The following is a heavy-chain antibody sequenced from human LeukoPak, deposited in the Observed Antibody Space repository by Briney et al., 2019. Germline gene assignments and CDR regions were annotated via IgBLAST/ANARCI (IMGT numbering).Heavy chain of an antibody. CDR2: INPSGGST. CDR3: ARPSSSSDAFDI. D-gene: IGHD6-6*01. CDR1: GYTFTRYY. V-gene: IGHV1-46*01. J-gene: IGHJ3*02. Sequence: GASVKVSCKASGYTFTRYYMHWVRQAPGQGLEWMGIINPSGGSTSYAQKFQGRVTMTRDMSTSTVYMELSSLRSEDTAVYYCARPSSSSDAFDIWGQGTMVTVSS.